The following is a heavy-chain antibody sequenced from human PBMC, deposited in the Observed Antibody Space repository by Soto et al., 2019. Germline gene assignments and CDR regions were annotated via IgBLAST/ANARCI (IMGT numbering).Heavy chain of an antibody. V-gene: IGHV3-11*01. D-gene: IGHD5-18*01. Sequence: VQLVESGGGLVQPGRSLRLSCAASGFTFSDYYMSWIRQAPGKGLEWVSYISSSGSTIYYADSVKGRFTISRDNAKNSLYLQMNSLRAEDTAVYYCAREGLRADTAMFHYRSTYYYYGMDVWGQGTTVTVS. J-gene: IGHJ6*02. CDR2: ISSSGSTI. CDR3: AREGLRADTAMFHYRSTYYYYGMDV. CDR1: GFTFSDYY.